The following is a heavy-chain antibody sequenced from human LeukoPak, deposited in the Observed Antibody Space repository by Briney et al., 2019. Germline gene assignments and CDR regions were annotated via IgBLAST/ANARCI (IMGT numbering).Heavy chain of an antibody. Sequence: GGSLRLSCAVSGITLSNCGMSWVRQAPGKGLEWVAGISGIGGSTNYADSVKGRFTISRDNPKNTLFLQMNSLRAEDTAVYFCAKRGVVIRVILVGFHKEAYYFDSWGQGALVTVSS. D-gene: IGHD3-22*01. CDR1: GITLSNCG. CDR2: ISGIGGST. CDR3: AKRGVVIRVILVGFHKEAYYFDS. J-gene: IGHJ4*02. V-gene: IGHV3-23*01.